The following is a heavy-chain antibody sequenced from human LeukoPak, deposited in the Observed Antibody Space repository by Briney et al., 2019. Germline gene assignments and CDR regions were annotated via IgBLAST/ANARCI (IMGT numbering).Heavy chain of an antibody. Sequence: GGSLRLSCAASGFTVSSNYMSWVRQAPGKGLEWVSVIYSGGSTYYADSVKGRFTISRDNSKNTLYLQMNGLRAEDTAVYYCARVGYCSSTSCYPYYYYYMDVWGKGTTVTVSS. CDR3: ARVGYCSSTSCYPYYYYYMDV. J-gene: IGHJ6*03. CDR1: GFTVSSNY. V-gene: IGHV3-66*02. D-gene: IGHD2-2*01. CDR2: IYSGGST.